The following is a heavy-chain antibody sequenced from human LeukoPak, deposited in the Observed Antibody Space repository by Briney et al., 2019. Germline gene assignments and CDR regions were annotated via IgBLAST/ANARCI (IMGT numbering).Heavy chain of an antibody. Sequence: ASVKVSCKASGYTFTGYYMDWVRQAPGQGLEWMGWINPKIGGTNYAQKLQGRVTMTTDTSTSTAYMELRSLRSDDTAVYYCAATRPRIAAAGLDYWGQGTLVTVSS. V-gene: IGHV1-2*02. CDR3: AATRPRIAAAGLDY. CDR2: INPKIGGT. D-gene: IGHD6-13*01. J-gene: IGHJ4*02. CDR1: GYTFTGYY.